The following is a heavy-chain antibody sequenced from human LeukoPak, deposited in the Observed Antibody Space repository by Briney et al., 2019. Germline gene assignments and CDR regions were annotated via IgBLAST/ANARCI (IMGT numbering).Heavy chain of an antibody. V-gene: IGHV3-7*03. CDR3: AKDSGWFRFDY. Sequence: GGSLRLSCAASGFTFSSYWMTWVRQAPGKGLEWVANIKQDGSDKYYMDSVKGRFTIPRDNAKNSLYLQMNSLRAEDTAVYYCAKDSGWFRFDYWGQGTLVTVSS. CDR2: IKQDGSDK. CDR1: GFTFSSYW. D-gene: IGHD6-13*01. J-gene: IGHJ4*02.